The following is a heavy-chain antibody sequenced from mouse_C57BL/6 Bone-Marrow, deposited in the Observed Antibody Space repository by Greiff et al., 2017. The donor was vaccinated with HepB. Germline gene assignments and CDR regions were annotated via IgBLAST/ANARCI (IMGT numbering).Heavy chain of an antibody. D-gene: IGHD1-1*01. V-gene: IGHV2-2*01. J-gene: IGHJ4*01. CDR2: IWSGGST. CDR3: ARKEGITTVVDAMDY. CDR1: GFSLTSYG. Sequence: VQLQESGPGLVQPSQSLSITCTVSGFSLTSYGVHWVRQSPGKGLEWLGVIWSGGSTDYNAAFISRLSISKDNSKSQVFFKMNSLQADDTAIYYCARKEGITTVVDAMDYWGQGTSVTVSS.